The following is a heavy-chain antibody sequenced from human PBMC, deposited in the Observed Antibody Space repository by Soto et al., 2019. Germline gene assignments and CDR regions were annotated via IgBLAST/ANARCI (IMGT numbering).Heavy chain of an antibody. CDR1: GFTFSSCA. CDR2: ISYDGSNK. CDR3: ARDKGDLRFLEWSYYFDY. Sequence: QVQLVESGGGVVQPGRSLRLSCAASGFTFSSCAMHWVRQAPGKGLEWVALISYDGSNKYYADSVKGRFTISRDNSKNTXXLQMNSLRAEDTAVYYCARDKGDLRFLEWSYYFDYWGQGTLVTVSS. J-gene: IGHJ4*02. V-gene: IGHV3-30-3*01. D-gene: IGHD3-3*01.